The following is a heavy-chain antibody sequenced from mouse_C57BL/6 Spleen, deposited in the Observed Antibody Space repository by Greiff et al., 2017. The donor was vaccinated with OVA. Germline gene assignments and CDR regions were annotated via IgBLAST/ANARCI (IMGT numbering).Heavy chain of an antibody. V-gene: IGHV7-3*01. CDR3: ERDITTVVAFYAMDY. Sequence: DVKLVESGGGLVQPGGSLSLSCAASGFTFTDYYMRWVRQPPGQGLEWLGFIGTKASGYTTEYSASVKGRFTISRANSKSILYLQMNARRAEDSATYYCERDITTVVAFYAMDYWGQGTSVTVSS. CDR2: IGTKASGYTT. CDR1: GFTFTDYY. J-gene: IGHJ4*01. D-gene: IGHD1-1*01.